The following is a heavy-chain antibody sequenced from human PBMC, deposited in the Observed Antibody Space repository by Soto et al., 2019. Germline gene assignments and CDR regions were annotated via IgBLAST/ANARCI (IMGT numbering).Heavy chain of an antibody. CDR2: IRDKANSYTT. CDR3: ARGDDYNDGVYAADI. Sequence: DVQMVESGGGLVQPGRSLRLSCAASGFIFSDHYMDWVRQAPGKGLEWVGRIRDKANSYTTEYAASVKGRFTISRDDSKKSLYLQMNSLKIEDTAVYYCARGDDYNDGVYAADIWGQGTMVNVSS. J-gene: IGHJ3*02. V-gene: IGHV3-72*01. CDR1: GFIFSDHY. D-gene: IGHD2-8*01.